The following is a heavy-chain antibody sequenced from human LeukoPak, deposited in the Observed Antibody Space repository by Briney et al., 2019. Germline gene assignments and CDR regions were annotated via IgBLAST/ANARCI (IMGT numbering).Heavy chain of an antibody. V-gene: IGHV3-9*01. D-gene: IGHD6-19*01. CDR2: IRWNSGSI. CDR3: AKGGIAVAGLFDI. Sequence: LXLSXXXSGFXXXDYAMHWVRHAPGKGLEGVSGIRWNSGSIGYPHSVKGRFPISTDNAKNSLYLRVNSLRAEDTALYYCAKGGIAVAGLFDIWGQGPMVTVSS. J-gene: IGHJ3*02. CDR1: GFXXXDYA.